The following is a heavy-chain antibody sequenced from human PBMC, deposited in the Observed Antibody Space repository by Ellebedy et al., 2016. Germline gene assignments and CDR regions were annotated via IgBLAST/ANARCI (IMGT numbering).Heavy chain of an antibody. CDR2: IYYSGGT. D-gene: IGHD2-21*02. CDR3: ARLSRGDCGGDCYTFDP. J-gene: IGHJ5*02. CDR1: GYSISSGYY. V-gene: IGHV4-38-2*02. Sequence: GSLRLXXTVSGYSISSGYYWSWIRQPPGKGLEYIGHIYYSGGTNYNPSLKSRVTISVDMSKNQFSLNLSSVTATDTAVYYCARLSRGDCGGDCYTFDPWGQGTLVTVSS.